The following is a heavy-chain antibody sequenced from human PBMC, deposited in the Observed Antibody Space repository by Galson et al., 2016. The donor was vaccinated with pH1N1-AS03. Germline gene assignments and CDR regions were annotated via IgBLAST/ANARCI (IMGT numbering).Heavy chain of an antibody. CDR2: MSYDGSKR. D-gene: IGHD2-21*02. Sequence: SLRLSCAGSEFTFSSYDMHWVRQAPGKGLEWVAVMSYDGSKRFYADSVKGRFTVYRDNSKHTLFLQMNSLVADDTAVYFCASNGGHYSFDFWGQGTLVTVSS. V-gene: IGHV3-30*03. J-gene: IGHJ4*02. CDR1: EFTFSSYD. CDR3: ASNGGHYSFDF.